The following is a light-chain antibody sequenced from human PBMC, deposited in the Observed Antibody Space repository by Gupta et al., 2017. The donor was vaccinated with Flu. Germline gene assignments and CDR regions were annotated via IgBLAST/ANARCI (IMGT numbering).Light chain of an antibody. J-gene: IGLJ2*01. V-gene: IGLV1-51*01. CDR1: NLNIGKNY. Sequence: QSILMPPASVSASPGQKVSISCSGSNLNIGKNYVSWYQHVPGMAPKLLIYDDDKRPSGIPDRFSGSKSGTSATLNIIGLQTGEGADYYCCAGYTSRNVLLFGGGTKLTVL. CDR3: CAGYTSRNVLL. CDR2: DDD.